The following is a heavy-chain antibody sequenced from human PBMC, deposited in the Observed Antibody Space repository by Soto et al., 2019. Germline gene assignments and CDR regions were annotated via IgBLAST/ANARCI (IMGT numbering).Heavy chain of an antibody. CDR1: GYTVTGYY. J-gene: IGHJ6*02. CDR2: INPNSGGT. V-gene: IGHV1-2*04. D-gene: IGHD5-18*01. Sequence: ASVKVSCKASGYTVTGYYMHWVRQAPGQGLEWMGWINPNSGGTNYAQKFQGWVTMTRDTSISTAYMELSRLRSDDTAVYYCAREKVDTAMKYYYYGMDVWGQGTTVTVSS. CDR3: AREKVDTAMKYYYYGMDV.